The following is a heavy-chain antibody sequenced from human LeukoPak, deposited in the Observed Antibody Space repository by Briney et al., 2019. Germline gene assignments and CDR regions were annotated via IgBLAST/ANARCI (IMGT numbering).Heavy chain of an antibody. CDR1: GYTFTGYY. CDR3: ARDFVTGTGG. D-gene: IGHD1-14*01. CDR2: IIPILGIA. Sequence: SVKVSCKASGYTFTGYYMHWVRQAPGQGLEWMGRIIPILGIANYAQKFQGRVTITADKSTSTAYMELSSLRSEDTAVYYCARDFVTGTGGWGQGTLVTVSS. V-gene: IGHV1-69*04. J-gene: IGHJ4*02.